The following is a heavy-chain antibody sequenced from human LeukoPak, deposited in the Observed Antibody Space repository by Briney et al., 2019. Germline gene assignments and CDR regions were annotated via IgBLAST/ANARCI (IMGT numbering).Heavy chain of an antibody. CDR3: AKQLCSTSCYVNFDY. D-gene: IGHD2-2*01. Sequence: PGGSLRLSCAASGFTFSSYGMNWVRQAPGKGLEWVSGISGSGGTTYYADSVKGRFTISRDNSKNSLSLQVSSLRAEDTAVYYCAKQLCSTSCYVNFDYWGQGTLVTVSS. J-gene: IGHJ4*02. CDR2: ISGSGGTT. V-gene: IGHV3-23*01. CDR1: GFTFSSYG.